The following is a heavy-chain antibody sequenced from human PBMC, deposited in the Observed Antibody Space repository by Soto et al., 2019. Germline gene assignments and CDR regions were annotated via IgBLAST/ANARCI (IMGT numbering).Heavy chain of an antibody. CDR1: GYTFTSYA. J-gene: IGHJ5*02. V-gene: IGHV1-3*01. D-gene: IGHD1-26*01. Sequence: GASVKVSCKASGYTFTSYAMHWVRQAPGQRLEWMGWINAGNGNTKYSQKFQGRVTITRDTSASTAYMELSSLRSEDTAVYYCARGVGATWSGWFDPWGQGTLVTVSS. CDR3: ARGVGATWSGWFDP. CDR2: INAGNGNT.